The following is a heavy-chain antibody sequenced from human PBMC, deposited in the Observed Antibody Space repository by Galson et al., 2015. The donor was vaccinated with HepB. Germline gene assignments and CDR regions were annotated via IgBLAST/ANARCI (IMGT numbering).Heavy chain of an antibody. CDR2: IYSGGST. D-gene: IGHD6-19*01. CDR3: ASSPGIAVAGKTGTYYYYGMDV. J-gene: IGHJ6*02. V-gene: IGHV3-66*01. Sequence: SLRLSCAASGFTSSSYGMHWVRQAPGKGLEWVSVIYSGGSTYYADSVKGRFTISRDNSKNTLYLQMNSLRAEDTAVYYCASSPGIAVAGKTGTYYYYGMDVWGQGTTVTVSS. CDR1: GFTSSSYG.